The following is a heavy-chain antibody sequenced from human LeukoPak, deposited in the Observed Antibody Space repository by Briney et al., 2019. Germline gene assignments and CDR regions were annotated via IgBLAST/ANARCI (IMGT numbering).Heavy chain of an antibody. V-gene: IGHV4-59*08. D-gene: IGHD1-1*01. CDR3: ARHGLEPTSFYYYMDV. J-gene: IGHJ6*03. CDR2: IYYSGRT. CDR1: GVSISTYY. Sequence: SETLSLTCTVSGVSISTYYWSWVRQPPGKGLEWIGYIYYSGRTNYNPSLKSRVTISIDTSKNQFSLKVSSVTAADTAVYYCARHGLEPTSFYYYMDVWGKGTTVTVSS.